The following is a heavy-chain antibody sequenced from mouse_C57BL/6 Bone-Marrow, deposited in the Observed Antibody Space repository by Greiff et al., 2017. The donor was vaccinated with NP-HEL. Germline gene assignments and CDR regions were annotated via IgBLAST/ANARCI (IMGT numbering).Heavy chain of an antibody. V-gene: IGHV1-64*01. Sequence: QVQLQQPGAELVKPGASVKLSCKASGYTFTSYWMHWVKQRPGQGLEWIGMIHPNSGSTNYNEKFKSKATLTVDTSSSTAYMQLSSLTSEDSAVYYCARPYYYGSSNDYWGQGTTLTVSS. CDR1: GYTFTSYW. D-gene: IGHD1-1*01. J-gene: IGHJ2*01. CDR3: ARPYYYGSSNDY. CDR2: IHPNSGST.